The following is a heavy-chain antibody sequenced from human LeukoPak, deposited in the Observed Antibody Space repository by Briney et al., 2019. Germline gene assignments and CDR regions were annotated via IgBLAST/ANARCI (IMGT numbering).Heavy chain of an antibody. D-gene: IGHD3-10*01. Sequence: GGSLRLSCAASGFTFRRYAMTWVRQAPGKGLEGVSAISGSGTTYYADSVKGRFTISRDNSKNTLYLQMNSLRAEDTAVYYCAKDPMVRGATYDYWGQGTLVTVSS. CDR3: AKDPMVRGATYDY. V-gene: IGHV3-23*01. CDR2: ISGSGTT. J-gene: IGHJ4*02. CDR1: GFTFRRYA.